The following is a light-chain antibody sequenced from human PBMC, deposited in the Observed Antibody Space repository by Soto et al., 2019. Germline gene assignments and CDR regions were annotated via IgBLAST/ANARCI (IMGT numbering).Light chain of an antibody. CDR3: QQYGSSLFT. V-gene: IGKV3-20*01. Sequence: EIVLTQSPGTLSLSPGERATLSCRASQSVSNSYLAWYQQKPGQAPRLLIYGASSRATGIPDRLSGSGSGTDFTLTISRLEPEAFAVYYCQQYGSSLFTFGHGTRLEIK. CDR2: GAS. J-gene: IGKJ5*01. CDR1: QSVSNSY.